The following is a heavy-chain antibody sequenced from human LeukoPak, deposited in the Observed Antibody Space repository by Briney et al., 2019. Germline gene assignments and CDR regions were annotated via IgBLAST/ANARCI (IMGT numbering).Heavy chain of an antibody. D-gene: IGHD5-24*01. CDR3: ARDREMATIVSFDY. Sequence: GGSLRLSCAASGFTFSSYWMHWLRQEPRKGLVWVSRISTDGSSRSYADSVKGRFTISRDNGKNTLYLQMNSLRAEDTAVYYCARDREMATIVSFDYRGQGTLVTVSS. CDR1: GFTFSSYW. CDR2: ISTDGSSR. V-gene: IGHV3-74*01. J-gene: IGHJ4*02.